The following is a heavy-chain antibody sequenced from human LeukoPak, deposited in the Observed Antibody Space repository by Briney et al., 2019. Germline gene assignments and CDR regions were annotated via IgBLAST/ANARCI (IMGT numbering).Heavy chain of an antibody. CDR2: IVGSGGST. Sequence: PGGSLRLSCAASGFTFGSYAMYWVRQAPGKGLEWVSGIVGSGGSTQFADSVKGRFTISRGNSKNTVYLQMSSLRAEDTAVYYCAKTTTGYSSGRYPGWPVDYWGQGTLVTVSS. J-gene: IGHJ4*02. CDR1: GFTFGSYA. D-gene: IGHD6-19*01. CDR3: AKTTTGYSSGRYPGWPVDY. V-gene: IGHV3-23*01.